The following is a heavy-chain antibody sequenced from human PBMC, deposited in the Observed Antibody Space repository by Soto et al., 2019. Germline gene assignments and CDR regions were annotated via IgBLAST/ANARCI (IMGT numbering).Heavy chain of an antibody. CDR3: ATPSYSNYVFYAFDI. J-gene: IGHJ3*02. Sequence: ASVKVSCKVSGYNLTELSMHWARQAPGKGLELIGGFDPEDGETIYAQKFQGRVPLTEDTSTDTAYMELSSLRSEDTAVYYCATPSYSNYVFYAFDIWGQGTIVTGSS. D-gene: IGHD4-4*01. V-gene: IGHV1-24*01. CDR1: GYNLTELS. CDR2: FDPEDGET.